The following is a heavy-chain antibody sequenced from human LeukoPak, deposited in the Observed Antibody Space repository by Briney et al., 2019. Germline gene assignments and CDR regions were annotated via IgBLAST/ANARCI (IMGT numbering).Heavy chain of an antibody. CDR3: ARDALTIAARPLYFDY. V-gene: IGHV3-74*01. D-gene: IGHD6-6*01. Sequence: GGSLRLSCAASGFTFSHYWMHWVRQVPGKGLVWVSHINNDGSSTTYADSVKGRFTISRDNAKNTLYLQMNSLRAEDTAVYYCARDALTIAARPLYFDYWGQGTLVTVSS. CDR2: INNDGSST. J-gene: IGHJ4*02. CDR1: GFTFSHYW.